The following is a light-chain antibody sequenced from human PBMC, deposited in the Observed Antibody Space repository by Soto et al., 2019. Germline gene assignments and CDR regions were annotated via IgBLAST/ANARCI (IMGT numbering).Light chain of an antibody. V-gene: IGKV3D-15*01. CDR3: QQFRNWTWT. J-gene: IGKJ1*01. CDR1: QSISIN. Sequence: EILLTQSPGTLSVSPGDRVTLSCRASQSISINLAWYQHKPGQAPRLLIHAGSTRATGIPARISGSGSGTEFTLTISSLQSEDFAVYYCQQFRNWTWTFGQGTKVDI. CDR2: AGS.